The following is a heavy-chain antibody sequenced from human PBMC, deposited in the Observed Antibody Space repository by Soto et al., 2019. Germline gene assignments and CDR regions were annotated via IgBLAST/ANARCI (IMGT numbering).Heavy chain of an antibody. CDR2: SYYSGST. CDR3: ARGSRFSEWSGPCDY. D-gene: IGHD3-3*01. J-gene: IGHJ4*02. V-gene: IGHV4-31*03. CDR1: GGSISSGGYY. Sequence: SETLSLTCTVSGGSISSGGYYWNWIRQHPGKGLEWIGYSYYSGSTHYNPSLKSRVTISVDTSKNQFSLKLRSVTAADTAVYFCARGSRFSEWSGPCDYWGQATLVTVSS.